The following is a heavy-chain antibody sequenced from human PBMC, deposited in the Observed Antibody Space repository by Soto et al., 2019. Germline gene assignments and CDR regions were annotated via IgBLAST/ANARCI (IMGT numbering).Heavy chain of an antibody. D-gene: IGHD3-10*01. V-gene: IGHV3-72*01. CDR3: VRVRGGGTYHFDY. CDR2: TRNKANSYTT. J-gene: IGHJ4*02. CDR1: GFTFSDHY. Sequence: EVQLVESGGDLVQPGGSLRLSCAASGFTFSDHYMDWVRQAPGKGLKWVGRTRNKANSYTTEYAASVKGRFTISRDDSKNSLYLQMNSLKTDDTAVYYCVRVRGGGTYHFDYWGQGTLVTVSS.